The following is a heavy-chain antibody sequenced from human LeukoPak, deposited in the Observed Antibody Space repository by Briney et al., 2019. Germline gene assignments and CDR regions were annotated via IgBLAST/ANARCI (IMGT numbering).Heavy chain of an antibody. D-gene: IGHD3-22*01. CDR3: ARAHLYYYDSSGSEPVYYYYYMDV. Sequence: KPSETLSLTCTVSGGSISSYYWSWIRQPAGKGLEWIGRIYTSGSTNYNPSLKSRVTMSVDTSKNQFSLKLSSVTAADTAVYYCARAHLYYYDSSGSEPVYYYYYMDVWGKGTPVTVSS. J-gene: IGHJ6*03. CDR2: IYTSGST. V-gene: IGHV4-4*07. CDR1: GGSISSYY.